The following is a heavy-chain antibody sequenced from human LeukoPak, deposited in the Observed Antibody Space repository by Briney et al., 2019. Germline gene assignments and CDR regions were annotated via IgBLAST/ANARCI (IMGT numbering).Heavy chain of an antibody. CDR3: ARGGSYTMVKNY. J-gene: IGHJ4*02. CDR2: MYSSGST. V-gene: IGHV4-39*07. Sequence: SEALSLTCTVSGGSISSSSYYWGWIRRPPGKGLEWIGSMYSSGSTYYNPSLKSRVTISVDTSKNQFSLKLNSVTAADTAVYYCARGGSYTMVKNYWGQGTLVTVSS. CDR1: GGSISSSSYY. D-gene: IGHD1-26*01.